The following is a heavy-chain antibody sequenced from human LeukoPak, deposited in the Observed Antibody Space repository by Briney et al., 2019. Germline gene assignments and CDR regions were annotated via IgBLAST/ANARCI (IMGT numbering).Heavy chain of an antibody. CDR1: GVSANTYY. CDR3: ARDKDSGTNHAKIRYDV. CDR2: ISTAGGT. V-gene: IGHV4-4*07. Sequence: SETLSLTCTVSGVSANTYYWSWIRQPAGKGLEWIGRISTAGGTNYNPSLGGRLTISLDSSRNQISLKLSSATAADSAVYYCARDKDSGTNHAKIRYDVWGQGTMVTVSS. D-gene: IGHD1-26*01. J-gene: IGHJ3*01.